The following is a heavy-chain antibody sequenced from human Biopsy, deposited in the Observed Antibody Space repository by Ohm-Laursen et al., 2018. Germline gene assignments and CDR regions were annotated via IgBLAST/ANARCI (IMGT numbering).Heavy chain of an antibody. CDR2: INTSGGST. CDR3: AKPADSYGSEFYFDY. V-gene: IGHV3-23*01. CDR1: GFTFSSYA. Sequence: GSLRLSCAAPGFTFSSYAMTWVRQAPGKGLEWVSVINTSGGSTHYAVSVKGRFTISRDNSKNPLYLRMNSLRAEDTAVYYCAKPADSYGSEFYFDYWGQGTLVTVSS. D-gene: IGHD4-17*01. J-gene: IGHJ4*02.